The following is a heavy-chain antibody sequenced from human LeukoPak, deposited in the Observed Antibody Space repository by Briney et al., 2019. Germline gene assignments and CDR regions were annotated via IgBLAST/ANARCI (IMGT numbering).Heavy chain of an antibody. V-gene: IGHV3-7*01. CDR1: GFTFYSYW. Sequence: PGGSLRLSCAASGFTFYSYWMSWVRQAPGKGLEWVANIKEDVSEKYYVDSVKGRFTISRDNAKNSLYLQMNSLRAEDTAVYYCARDYTYYHGSGSYYPDYWGQGTPVTVSS. J-gene: IGHJ4*02. CDR3: ARDYTYYHGSGSYYPDY. CDR2: IKEDVSEK. D-gene: IGHD3-10*01.